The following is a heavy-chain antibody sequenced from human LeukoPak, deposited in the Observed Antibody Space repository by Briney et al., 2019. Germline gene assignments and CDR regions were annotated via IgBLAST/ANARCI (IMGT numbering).Heavy chain of an antibody. D-gene: IGHD1-7*01. CDR3: ASSLELRWFDP. J-gene: IGHJ5*02. Sequence: ASVKVSCKASGYTFANYGINWVRQAPGQGLEWMGWINPNSGGTNYAQKFQGRVTMTRDTSISTAYMELSRLRSDDTAVYYCASSLELRWFDPWGQGTLVTVSS. V-gene: IGHV1-2*02. CDR1: GYTFANYG. CDR2: INPNSGGT.